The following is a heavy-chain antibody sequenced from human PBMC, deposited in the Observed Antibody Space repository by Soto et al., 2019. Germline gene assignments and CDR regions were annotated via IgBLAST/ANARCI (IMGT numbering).Heavy chain of an antibody. CDR2: IYYSGST. J-gene: IGHJ5*02. D-gene: IGHD4-4*01. CDR1: GGSVSSGSYY. Sequence: SETLSLTCTVSGGSVSSGSYYWSWTRQPPGKGLEWIGCIYYSGSTNYNPSLKSRVTISVDTSKNQFSLKLSSVTAADTAVYYCARTSVTTTWFDPWGQGPLVTVSS. CDR3: ARTSVTTTWFDP. V-gene: IGHV4-61*01.